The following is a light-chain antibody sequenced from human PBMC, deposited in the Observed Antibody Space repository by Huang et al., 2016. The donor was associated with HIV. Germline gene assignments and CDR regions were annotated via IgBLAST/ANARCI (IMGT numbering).Light chain of an antibody. Sequence: DIQMTQSPSTLSASVGDRVTITCRASQSISSWLAWYQQKPGKAPKLLIYKASSLQSGVPSRFSGSGSGTEFTRTISSLQPDDFATYYCQKYNSSPWTFGQGTKVEIK. CDR2: KAS. V-gene: IGKV1-5*03. CDR3: QKYNSSPWT. J-gene: IGKJ1*01. CDR1: QSISSW.